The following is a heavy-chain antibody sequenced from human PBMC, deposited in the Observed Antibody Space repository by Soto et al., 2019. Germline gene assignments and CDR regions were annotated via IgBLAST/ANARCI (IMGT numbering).Heavy chain of an antibody. D-gene: IGHD3-10*01. V-gene: IGHV4-4*07. CDR1: GGSISSYY. J-gene: IGHJ5*02. CDR3: ARVYPPYGSGSYVLGHWFDP. Sequence: SETLSLTCTVSGGSISSYYWSWIRQPAGKGLEWIGRIYTSGSTNYNPSLKIRVTMSVDTSKNQFSLKLSSVTAADTAVYYCARVYPPYGSGSYVLGHWFDPWGHGTLVTASS. CDR2: IYTSGST.